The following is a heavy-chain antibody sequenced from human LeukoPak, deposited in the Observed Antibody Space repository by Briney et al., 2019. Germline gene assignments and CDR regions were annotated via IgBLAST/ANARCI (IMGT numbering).Heavy chain of an antibody. Sequence: PSETLSLTCPVSGGSISSYYWSWLRQPPGKGLEWIGYIYYSGSTNYNPSLKSRVTISVDTSKNQFSLKLSSVAAADTAVYYCARRKEYSSGWYVGDWFDPWGQGTLVTVSS. J-gene: IGHJ5*02. CDR2: IYYSGST. CDR3: ARRKEYSSGWYVGDWFDP. V-gene: IGHV4-59*08. CDR1: GGSISSYY. D-gene: IGHD6-19*01.